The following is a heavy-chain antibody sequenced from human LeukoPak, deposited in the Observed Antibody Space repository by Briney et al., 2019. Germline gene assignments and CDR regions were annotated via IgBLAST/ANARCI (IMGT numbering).Heavy chain of an antibody. V-gene: IGHV5-51*01. D-gene: IGHD3-22*01. CDR3: ARRKFDSSGSAFFDY. CDR1: GDKFSTYW. Sequence: GESLKISCKGIGDKFSTYWIGWVRQMPGKRLEWMGSIYLGDSDTRYSPSFQGRVSLSADKSASTAYLQWSSLKASDTAIYYCARRKFDSSGSAFFDYWGRGTLVTVSS. CDR2: IYLGDSDT. J-gene: IGHJ4*02.